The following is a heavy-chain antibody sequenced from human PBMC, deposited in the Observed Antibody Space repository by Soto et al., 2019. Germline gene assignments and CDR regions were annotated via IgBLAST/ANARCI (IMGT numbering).Heavy chain of an antibody. V-gene: IGHV3-33*01. Sequence: QVHLVESGGGVVQPGRSLRLSCAASEFIFSNYGMHWVRQAPGKGLEWVASIYYDGSNKYYSDSVKGRFTISRDNSRNTLYRQMNSLRDEDTAVYYCARDSKEDSSGYYGGFDYWAQGTLFAASA. D-gene: IGHD3-22*01. CDR3: ARDSKEDSSGYYGGFDY. J-gene: IGHJ4*02. CDR2: IYYDGSNK. CDR1: EFIFSNYG.